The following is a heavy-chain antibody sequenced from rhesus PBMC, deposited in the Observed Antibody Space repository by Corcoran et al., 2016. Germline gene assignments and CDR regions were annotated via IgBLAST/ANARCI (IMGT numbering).Heavy chain of an antibody. Sequence: EVQLVEPGGGLVQPGGSLSLSCAASGFIFHNYGMNWVRQAPGTRLVWVSYINNGGGSTYYAECVNGRFNISRDKSKNTVYLQMNSLRAEDRAVYYCAKGWDYSRGWSDWGQGVPV. V-gene: IGHV3S5*01. CDR2: INNGGGST. CDR3: AKGWDYSRGWSD. J-gene: IGHJ4*01. CDR1: GFIFHNYG. D-gene: IGHD6S26*01.